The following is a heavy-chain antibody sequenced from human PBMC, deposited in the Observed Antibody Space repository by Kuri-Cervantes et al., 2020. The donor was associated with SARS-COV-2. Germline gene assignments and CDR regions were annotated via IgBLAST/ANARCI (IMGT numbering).Heavy chain of an antibody. V-gene: IGHV4-59*01. CDR1: GGSISSSY. J-gene: IGHJ4*02. D-gene: IGHD4-17*01. Sequence: SETLSLTSTVSGGSISSSYWSWIRQPPGKGLEWIGYIYYSGTVSYNPSLMSRFTISVDTSKNQFSLRLTSVTAADTAVYYCTTVTPTSVFDFWGQGTLVTVSS. CDR3: TTVTPTSVFDF. CDR2: IYYSGTV.